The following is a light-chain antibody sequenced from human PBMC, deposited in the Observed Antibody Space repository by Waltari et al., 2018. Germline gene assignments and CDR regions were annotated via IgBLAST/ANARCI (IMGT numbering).Light chain of an antibody. CDR1: TSDIGAYNF. CDR2: EVS. Sequence: QSALTQPPSASGSPGQSVTISCTGTTSDIGAYNFVSWYQKHPGKAPKLLIFEVSKRPSGVPDRFSGSKSGITASLTVSGLQAEDEADYYCSSYAGSENLRVFGTGTTVTVL. CDR3: SSYAGSENLRV. V-gene: IGLV2-8*01. J-gene: IGLJ1*01.